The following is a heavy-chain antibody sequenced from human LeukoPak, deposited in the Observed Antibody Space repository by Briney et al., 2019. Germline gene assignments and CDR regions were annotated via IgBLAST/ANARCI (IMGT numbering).Heavy chain of an antibody. CDR3: ARDYDTGYSGYGLDY. J-gene: IGHJ4*02. Sequence: SETLSLTCTVSGGSISSGGYYWSWIRQHPGKGLEWIGYIYYSGSTYYNPSLKSRVTISVDTSKNQFSLKLRSVTAADTAVYYCARDYDTGYSGYGLDYWGQGTLVTVSS. CDR2: IYYSGST. CDR1: GGSISSGGYY. D-gene: IGHD5-12*01. V-gene: IGHV4-31*03.